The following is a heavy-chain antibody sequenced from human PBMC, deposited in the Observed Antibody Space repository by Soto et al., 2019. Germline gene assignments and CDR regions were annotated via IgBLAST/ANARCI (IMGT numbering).Heavy chain of an antibody. CDR3: ARDTMIGGFGLGTFDY. Sequence: ASVKVSCKASGYTFTSYGVSWLRQAPGQGPEWLGWISGYNGKTKYAKKIQGRVTLTRDTSTTTAHMELRSLRSDDTAVYYCARDTMIGGFGLGTFDYWGQGTVVTVSS. J-gene: IGHJ4*02. CDR1: GYTFTSYG. CDR2: ISGYNGKT. V-gene: IGHV1-18*04. D-gene: IGHD3-22*01.